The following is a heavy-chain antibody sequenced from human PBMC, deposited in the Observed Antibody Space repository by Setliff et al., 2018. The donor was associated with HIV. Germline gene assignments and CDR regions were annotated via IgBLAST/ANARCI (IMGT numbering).Heavy chain of an antibody. CDR1: GFNFKTYG. Sequence: GESLKISCAASGFNFKTYGMTWVRQAPGKGLGWVAHIGSSNHGIHYTASVQGRFTVSRDNANNLLFLQMNNLRDEDTAVYYCASFYGDYGYWGHGTQVTVSS. CDR2: IGSSNHGI. CDR3: ASFYGDYGY. V-gene: IGHV3-48*02. J-gene: IGHJ4*01. D-gene: IGHD3-10*01.